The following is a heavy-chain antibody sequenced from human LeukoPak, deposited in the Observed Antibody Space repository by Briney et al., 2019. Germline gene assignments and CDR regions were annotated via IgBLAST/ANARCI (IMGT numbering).Heavy chain of an antibody. CDR3: ASSPRYNPRGLDY. D-gene: IGHD1-1*01. V-gene: IGHV7-4-1*02. Sequence: GSSVKVSCKASGGTFSSYAISWVRQAPGQGLEWMGWINTNTGNPTYAQGFTGRFVFSLDTSVSTAYLQISSLKAEDTAVYYCASSPRYNPRGLDYWGQGTLVTVSS. CDR2: INTNTGNP. CDR1: GGTFSSYA. J-gene: IGHJ4*02.